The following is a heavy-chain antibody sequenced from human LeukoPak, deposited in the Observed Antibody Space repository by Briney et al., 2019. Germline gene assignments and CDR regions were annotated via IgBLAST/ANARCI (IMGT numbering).Heavy chain of an antibody. CDR2: ISGSGGST. Sequence: AGGSLRLSCAASGFTFSSYAMSWVGQAPGKGLEWVSAISGSGGSTYYADSVKGRFTISRDNSKNTLYLQMNSLRAEDTAVYYCAKDDILTGYYNWGQGTLVTVSS. J-gene: IGHJ4*02. V-gene: IGHV3-23*01. CDR3: AKDDILTGYYN. D-gene: IGHD3-9*01. CDR1: GFTFSSYA.